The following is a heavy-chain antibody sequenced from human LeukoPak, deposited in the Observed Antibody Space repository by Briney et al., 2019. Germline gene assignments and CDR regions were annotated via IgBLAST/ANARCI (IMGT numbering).Heavy chain of an antibody. CDR2: IYSGGST. J-gene: IGHJ4*02. V-gene: IGHV3-66*01. CDR3: ARDRRYFDY. CDR1: GFTVSSNY. Sequence: GGSLRLSCAPSGFTVSSNYMSWVRQAPGEGLEWVSVIYSGGSTYNADSVKGRFTIYIDNSKNALYLQMNSLRAEDTAVYYCARDRRYFDYWGQGTLVTVSS.